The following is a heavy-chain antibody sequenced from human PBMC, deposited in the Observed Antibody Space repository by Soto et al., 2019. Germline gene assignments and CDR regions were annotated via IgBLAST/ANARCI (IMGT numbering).Heavy chain of an antibody. CDR3: ARVADILTGYDVDY. Sequence: ASVKVSCKASGYTFTSYGISWVRQAPGQGLEWMGWISAYNGNTNYAQKLQGSVTMTTDTSTSTAYMELRSLRSDDTAVYYCARVADILTGYDVDYWGQGTLVTVSS. CDR1: GYTFTSYG. D-gene: IGHD3-9*01. J-gene: IGHJ4*02. V-gene: IGHV1-18*01. CDR2: ISAYNGNT.